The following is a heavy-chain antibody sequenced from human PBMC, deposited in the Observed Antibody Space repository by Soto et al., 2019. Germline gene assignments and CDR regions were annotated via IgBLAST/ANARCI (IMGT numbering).Heavy chain of an antibody. J-gene: IGHJ4*02. Sequence: QVQMVESGGGVAQPGGSLRLSCAVSGFTFSAFAMYWVRQAPGKGLEWVALISYDGRNEDYADPVRGRFSISRDNSKNTLYLDMNSLSAEDSAVYFCAKGVVREPAYFDDWGQGTLVTVSS. CDR3: AKGVVREPAYFDD. CDR2: ISYDGRNE. CDR1: GFTFSAFA. V-gene: IGHV3-30*18. D-gene: IGHD3-10*01.